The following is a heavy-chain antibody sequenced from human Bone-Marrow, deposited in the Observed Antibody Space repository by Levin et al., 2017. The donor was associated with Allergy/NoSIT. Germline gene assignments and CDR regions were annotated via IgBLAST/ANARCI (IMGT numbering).Heavy chain of an antibody. V-gene: IGHV4-38-2*01. CDR2: IFHSGTT. J-gene: IGHJ4*02. CDR1: GYSINSGYY. CDR3: ATGDNMIRGSLHY. D-gene: IGHD3-10*01. Sequence: NPSETLSLTCAVSGYSINSGYYWGWIRQPPGKGLEWIGSIFHSGTTYYSPSLKSRVTISLDTSNNQFSLLLNSLTATDTAVYYCATGDNMIRGSLHYWGQGILVTVSS.